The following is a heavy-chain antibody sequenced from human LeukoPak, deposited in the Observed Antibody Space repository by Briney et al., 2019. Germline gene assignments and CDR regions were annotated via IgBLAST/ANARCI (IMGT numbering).Heavy chain of an antibody. J-gene: IGHJ4*02. D-gene: IGHD5-24*01. CDR1: GDSISSRPYD. V-gene: IGHV4-39*01. CDR2: ISSSGST. Sequence: SETLSLTCTVSGDSISSRPYDWGWVRQPPGKGLDYIGSISSSGSTYYNPSLQSRVTISVDASKNQFSLNLGSVTTADTAVYYCARHLSQRDGNKFFFDYWGQGTLVTVSS. CDR3: ARHLSQRDGNKFFFDY.